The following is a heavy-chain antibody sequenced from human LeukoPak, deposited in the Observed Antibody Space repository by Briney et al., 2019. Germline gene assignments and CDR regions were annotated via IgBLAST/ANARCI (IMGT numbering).Heavy chain of an antibody. V-gene: IGHV3-23*01. D-gene: IGHD3-10*01. CDR2: ISCRDDYT. Sequence: GGSLRLSCAASEFSLSNYAMNWVRQAPGKGLEWVSVISCRDDYTYYADSVKGRFTISRDNSKNTPYLQMNTLRAEDTAVYYCANDYRSGSFHDFWGQGTLVTVSS. J-gene: IGHJ4*02. CDR3: ANDYRSGSFHDF. CDR1: EFSLSNYA.